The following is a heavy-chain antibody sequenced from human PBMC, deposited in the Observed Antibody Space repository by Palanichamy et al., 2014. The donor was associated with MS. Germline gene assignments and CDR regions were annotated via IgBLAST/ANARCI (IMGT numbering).Heavy chain of an antibody. CDR2: IKQDGSEK. V-gene: IGHV3-7*03. Sequence: EVRLVESGGGLVQPGGSLRLSCAASGFTFSSYWMSWVRQAPGKGLEWVANIKQDGSEKYYVDSVKGRFTISRDNAKNSLYLQMNSLRAEDTAVYYCARDRVRYYYGMDVWGQGTTVTVSS. CDR1: GFTFSSYW. J-gene: IGHJ6*02. D-gene: IGHD3-10*01. CDR3: ARDRVRYYYGMDV.